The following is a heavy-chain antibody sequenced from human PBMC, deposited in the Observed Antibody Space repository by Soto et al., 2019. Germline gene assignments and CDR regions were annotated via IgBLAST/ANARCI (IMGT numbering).Heavy chain of an antibody. CDR2: IIPIFGTA. D-gene: IGHD1-1*01. CDR1: GGTFSSYA. CDR3: AREVGTRHLAVSLWYFDL. J-gene: IGHJ2*01. Sequence: QVQLVQSGAEVKKPGSSVKVSCKASGGTFSSYAISWVRQAPGQGLEWMGGIIPIFGTANYAQKFQGRVTITADESTSSDDMELSSRRSEDTAVYYCAREVGTRHLAVSLWYFDLGGRGTLVTVSS. V-gene: IGHV1-69*01.